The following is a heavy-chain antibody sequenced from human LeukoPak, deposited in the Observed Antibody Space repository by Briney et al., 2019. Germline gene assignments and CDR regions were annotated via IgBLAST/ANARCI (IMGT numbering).Heavy chain of an antibody. V-gene: IGHV3-43*02. CDR1: GFTFDDCA. CDR3: AREGLGAAAGIFDY. Sequence: GGSLRLSCAASGFTFDDCAMHWVRQVPGKGLEWVSLISGDGGNTYYADSVKGRFTISRDNSKNTLSLQMSSLRAEDTAVYYCAREGLGAAAGIFDYWGQGTLVTVSS. D-gene: IGHD6-13*01. CDR2: ISGDGGNT. J-gene: IGHJ4*02.